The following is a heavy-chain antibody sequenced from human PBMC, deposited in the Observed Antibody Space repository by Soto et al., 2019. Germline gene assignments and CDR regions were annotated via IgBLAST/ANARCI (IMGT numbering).Heavy chain of an antibody. J-gene: IGHJ4*02. CDR3: AREGQGNENDGSGYYYAFDY. Sequence: PGGSLRLSCAGSGFTFSSYEMNWVRQAPGKGLEWVSYISNRGNAIYYADSVKGRFTISRDNARNSLYLHMNSLRAEDTAVYYCAREGQGNENDGSGYYYAFDYWGQGTLVTVSS. CDR1: GFTFSSYE. D-gene: IGHD3-22*01. V-gene: IGHV3-48*03. CDR2: ISNRGNAI.